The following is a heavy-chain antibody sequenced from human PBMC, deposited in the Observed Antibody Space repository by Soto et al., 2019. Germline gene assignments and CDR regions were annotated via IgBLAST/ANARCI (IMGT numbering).Heavy chain of an antibody. J-gene: IGHJ4*02. V-gene: IGHV4-31*03. Sequence: SETLTLTCTVSGASIGSGGYYWGWIRQHPWKGLEWIGYIYYSGSTYYNPSLKSRVAISVDTSKNQFSLKLTSATAADTAVYYCARDRRSYYSDGSGLDFWGQGTLVTVSS. CDR2: IYYSGST. CDR3: ARDRRSYYSDGSGLDF. CDR1: GASIGSGGYY. D-gene: IGHD3-22*01.